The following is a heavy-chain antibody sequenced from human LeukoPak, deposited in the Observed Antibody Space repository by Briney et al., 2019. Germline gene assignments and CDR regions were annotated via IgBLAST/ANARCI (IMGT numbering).Heavy chain of an antibody. CDR3: AKGAADYYDSSGYYGIDY. Sequence: LTGGSLRLSCAASGFTFSSYAMSWVRQAPGKGLEWVSAISGSGGSTYYADSVKGRFTISRDNSKNTLCLQMNSLRAEDTAVYYCAKGAADYYDSSGYYGIDYWGQGTLVTVSS. J-gene: IGHJ4*02. D-gene: IGHD3-22*01. V-gene: IGHV3-23*01. CDR1: GFTFSSYA. CDR2: ISGSGGST.